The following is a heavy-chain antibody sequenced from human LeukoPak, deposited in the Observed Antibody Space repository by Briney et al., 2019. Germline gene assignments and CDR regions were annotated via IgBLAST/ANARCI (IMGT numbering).Heavy chain of an antibody. CDR2: INTNTGNP. Sequence: ASVKVSCKASGCTFTSYAMNWVRQAPGQGLEWMGWINTNTGNPTYAQGFTGRFVFPLDTSVSTAYLQISSLKAEDTAVYYCKTEVPAAIENWFDPWGQGTLVTVSS. D-gene: IGHD2-2*01. CDR1: GCTFTSYA. CDR3: KTEVPAAIENWFDP. J-gene: IGHJ5*02. V-gene: IGHV7-4-1*02.